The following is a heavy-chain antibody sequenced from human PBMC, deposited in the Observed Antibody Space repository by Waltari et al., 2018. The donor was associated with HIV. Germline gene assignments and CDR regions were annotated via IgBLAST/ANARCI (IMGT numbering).Heavy chain of an antibody. D-gene: IGHD3-10*01. Sequence: EVQLVQSGAEVKKPGEALKFSCQGSGYRFTSYWIAWVRQMPGKGLEWMGIIYPGDSDTKNSPSCQGQVTISADNSITTAYLQWRSLEASDSAIYYCARLGSYGSGSRPFFFDYWGQGTLVTVSS. CDR1: GYRFTSYW. CDR2: IYPGDSDT. J-gene: IGHJ4*02. V-gene: IGHV5-51*03. CDR3: ARLGSYGSGSRPFFFDY.